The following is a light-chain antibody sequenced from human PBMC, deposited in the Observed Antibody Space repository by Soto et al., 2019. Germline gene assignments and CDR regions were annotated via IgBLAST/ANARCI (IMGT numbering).Light chain of an antibody. Sequence: AIQLTQSPSSLSASVGDRVTITCRASQGIRNDLSWYQQKLGKAPKLLIYAASSLQSGVPSRFSGSGSGTDFTLTISSLQAEDFATYYCLQDYNYPLTFGGGTKVEIK. CDR1: QGIRND. CDR3: LQDYNYPLT. J-gene: IGKJ4*01. CDR2: AAS. V-gene: IGKV1-6*01.